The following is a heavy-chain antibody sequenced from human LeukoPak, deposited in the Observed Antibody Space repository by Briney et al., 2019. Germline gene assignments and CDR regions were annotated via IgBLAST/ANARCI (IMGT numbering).Heavy chain of an antibody. CDR3: AKHGSGSYLSYFDY. J-gene: IGHJ4*02. D-gene: IGHD3-10*01. Sequence: GGSLRPSCAASGFTFSSYAMSWVRQAPGKGLEWVSAISGSGGSTYYADSVKGRFTISRDNSKNTLYLQMNSLRAEDTAVYYCAKHGSGSYLSYFDYWGQGTLVTVSS. CDR1: GFTFSSYA. V-gene: IGHV3-23*01. CDR2: ISGSGGST.